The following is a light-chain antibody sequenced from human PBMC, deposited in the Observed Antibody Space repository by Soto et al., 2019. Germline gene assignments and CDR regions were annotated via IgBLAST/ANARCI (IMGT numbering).Light chain of an antibody. Sequence: EIVLTQSPATLSLSPGERATLSCRSSQSVSTLAWYQQKPGQTPKLLIFDASTRATGVPARFSGGGSGTEFTLTINSLQSEDFAVYYCQRYNRWPLSFGGGTKVDIK. J-gene: IGKJ4*01. CDR1: QSVST. V-gene: IGKV3-15*01. CDR2: DAS. CDR3: QRYNRWPLS.